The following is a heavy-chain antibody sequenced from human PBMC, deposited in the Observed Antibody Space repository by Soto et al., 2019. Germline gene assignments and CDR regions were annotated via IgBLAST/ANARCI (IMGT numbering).Heavy chain of an antibody. CDR1: GYSFATYG. Sequence: ASVKVSCKASGYSFATYGFSWVRQAPGQGLECVGWISAHNGDTHYSQKFQGRVTLTTDTSTNTGYMELRSLTSDDTAVYFRATEPIYYNDGSGYYPLGHWGQGTLVTVSS. CDR3: ATEPIYYNDGSGYYPLGH. J-gene: IGHJ4*02. CDR2: ISAHNGDT. V-gene: IGHV1-18*04. D-gene: IGHD3-22*01.